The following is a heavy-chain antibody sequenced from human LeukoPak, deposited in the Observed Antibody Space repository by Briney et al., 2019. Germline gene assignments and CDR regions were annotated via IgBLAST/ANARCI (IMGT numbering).Heavy chain of an antibody. CDR3: AREGGPYRPLDY. J-gene: IGHJ4*02. Sequence: PSETLSLTCGVSGGSITNTNYWTWVRQPPGKGLEWIGEVNLQGSTNYNPSLMGRVAISVDTSENHISLQLTSVTAADTAVYYCAREGGPYRPLDYSGQGALVTVSS. V-gene: IGHV4-4*02. CDR2: VNLQGST. CDR1: GGSITNTNY.